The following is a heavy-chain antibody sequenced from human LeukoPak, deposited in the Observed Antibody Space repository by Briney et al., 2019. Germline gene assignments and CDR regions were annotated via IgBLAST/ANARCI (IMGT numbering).Heavy chain of an antibody. V-gene: IGHV3-21*04. CDR1: GFTFSSYS. CDR2: ISSSSSYI. Sequence: GRSLRLSCAASGFTFSSYSMNWVRQAPGKGLEWVSSISSSSSYIYYADSVKGRFTISRDNSKNTLYLQMNSLRAEDTAEYYCARSTVGTSCCTAVDYWGQGTLVTVSS. D-gene: IGHD1-26*01. CDR3: ARSTVGTSCCTAVDY. J-gene: IGHJ4*02.